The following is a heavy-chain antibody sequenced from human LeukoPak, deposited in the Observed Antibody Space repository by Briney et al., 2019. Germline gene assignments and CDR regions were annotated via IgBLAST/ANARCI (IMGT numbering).Heavy chain of an antibody. CDR1: GGSISSYY. D-gene: IGHD3-22*01. CDR3: ARVGDSSGYYQGGYFDY. CDR2: IYTSGNT. J-gene: IGHJ4*02. Sequence: SETLSLTCTVSGGSISSYYWSWIRQPAGKGLEWIGRIYTSGNTNYNPSLKSRVTMSVDTSKNQFSLKLSSVTAPDTAVYYCARVGDSSGYYQGGYFDYWGQGTLVTVSS. V-gene: IGHV4-4*07.